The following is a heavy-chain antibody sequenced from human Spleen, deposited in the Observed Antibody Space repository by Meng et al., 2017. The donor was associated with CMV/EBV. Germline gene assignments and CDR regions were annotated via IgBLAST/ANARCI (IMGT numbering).Heavy chain of an antibody. D-gene: IGHD3-10*01. Sequence: GGSLRLSCAASGFTFSSYGMHWVRQAPGKGLEWVSYISSSSSTIYYADSVKGRFTIYRDNAKNSLYLQMNSLRAEDTAVYYCARGQFGSGSYSFGDFWGQGTLVTVSS. J-gene: IGHJ4*02. CDR2: ISSSSSTI. CDR3: ARGQFGSGSYSFGDF. V-gene: IGHV3-48*04. CDR1: GFTFSSYG.